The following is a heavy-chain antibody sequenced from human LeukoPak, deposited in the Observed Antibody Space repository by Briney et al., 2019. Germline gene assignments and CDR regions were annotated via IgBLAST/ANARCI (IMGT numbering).Heavy chain of an antibody. D-gene: IGHD4-17*01. CDR1: GGSISSSSYY. Sequence: SETLSLTCTVSGGSISSSSYYWGWIRQPPGKGLEWIVSIYYSGSTYYNPSLKSRVTISVDTSKNQFSLKLSSVTAADTAVYYCARQGIYGDYGASFDYWGQGTLVTVSS. J-gene: IGHJ4*02. CDR2: IYYSGST. CDR3: ARQGIYGDYGASFDY. V-gene: IGHV4-39*01.